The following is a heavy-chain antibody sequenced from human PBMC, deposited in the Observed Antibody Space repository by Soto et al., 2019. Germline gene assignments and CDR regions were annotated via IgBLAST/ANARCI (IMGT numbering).Heavy chain of an antibody. CDR1: GFTFSSHA. CDR2: ISGGGGST. D-gene: IGHD5-18*01. Sequence: GGSLRLSCAASGFTFSSHAMNWVRQTSGKGLEWVSSISGGGGSTYYADSVKGRFTISRDNSKKTLHLQLNSLRAGDTAVYYCARDRDGYGSFDIWGLGTMVTVSS. V-gene: IGHV3-23*01. CDR3: ARDRDGYGSFDI. J-gene: IGHJ3*02.